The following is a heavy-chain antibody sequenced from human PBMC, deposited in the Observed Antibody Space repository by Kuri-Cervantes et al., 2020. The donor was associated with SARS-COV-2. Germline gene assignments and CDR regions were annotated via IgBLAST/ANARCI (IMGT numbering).Heavy chain of an antibody. Sequence: GESLKISCAASGFTFISYYMHWVRQAPGKGLAWVSRISGDGSSTRYADSVKGRFTISRDNAKNTLYLQMNNLRGEDTAVYYCARVPNCASGSCYSWFAPWGQGTLVTVSS. CDR1: GFTFISYY. J-gene: IGHJ5*02. V-gene: IGHV3-74*01. CDR2: ISGDGSST. CDR3: ARVPNCASGSCYSWFAP. D-gene: IGHD2-15*01.